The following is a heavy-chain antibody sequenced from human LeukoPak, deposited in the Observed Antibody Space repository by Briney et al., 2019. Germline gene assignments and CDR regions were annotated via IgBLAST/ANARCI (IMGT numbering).Heavy chain of an antibody. CDR2: ISSEGKTT. CDR3: VKDRWVDH. CDR1: GFTFSSYA. J-gene: IGHJ4*02. D-gene: IGHD6-13*01. V-gene: IGHV3-64D*06. Sequence: GGSLRLSCAASGFTFSSYAMHWVRQAPGKGLEYVSSISSEGKTTYYADSVKGRFTISRDNSKNMLYLQMNSLRPEDTAVYYCVKDRWVDHWGQGTLVTVSS.